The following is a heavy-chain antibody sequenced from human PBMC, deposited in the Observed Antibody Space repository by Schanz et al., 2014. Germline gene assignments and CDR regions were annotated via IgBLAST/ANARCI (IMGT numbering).Heavy chain of an antibody. CDR1: GFPFSDYF. V-gene: IGHV3-11*01. Sequence: VQLLESGGGLVQPGGSLRLSCAASGFPFSDYFMAWIRQPPGRGLEWVSYIGNGGVTIYYADSVKGRFTISRDNSKNSLYLQMSSLRAEDTAVYYCAKSQGSSFDSWGQGTLVTVSS. CDR3: AKSQGSSFDS. CDR2: IGNGGVTI. D-gene: IGHD6-13*01. J-gene: IGHJ4*02.